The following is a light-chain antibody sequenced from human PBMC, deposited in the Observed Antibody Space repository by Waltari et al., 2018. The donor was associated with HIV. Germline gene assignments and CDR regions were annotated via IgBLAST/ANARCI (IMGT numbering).Light chain of an antibody. Sequence: QSALTQPPSASGSPGQSVTLSCTGTNSDIGTYDYVSWYQQHPGKALKLVISEVTKRPSGVSDRFSGSKSGNTAFLTVSGLQAEDEADYYCSSFANRDGFYVLFGGGTRLTVL. CDR2: EVT. CDR1: NSDIGTYDY. CDR3: SSFANRDGFYVL. V-gene: IGLV2-8*01. J-gene: IGLJ2*01.